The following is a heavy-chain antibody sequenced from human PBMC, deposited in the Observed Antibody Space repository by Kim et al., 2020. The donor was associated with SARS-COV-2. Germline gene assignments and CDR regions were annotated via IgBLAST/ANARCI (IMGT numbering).Heavy chain of an antibody. V-gene: IGHV3-30-3*01. Sequence: LSLTCAASGFTGFTFSAYAMHWVRQAPGKGLEWVTLISYDGGNKYYADSVRDRFTISRDNSKNTVYLQMNSLRTEDTAVYYCARSRSYSTSWFFDFWGQGTLVTVSS. CDR2: ISYDGGNK. CDR3: ARSRSYSTSWFFDF. J-gene: IGHJ4*02. CDR1: GFTGFTFSAYA. D-gene: IGHD6-13*01.